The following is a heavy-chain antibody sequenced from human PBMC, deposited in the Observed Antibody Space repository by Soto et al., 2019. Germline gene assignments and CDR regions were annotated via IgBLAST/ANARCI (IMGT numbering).Heavy chain of an antibody. J-gene: IGHJ4*02. Sequence: GGSLRLSCATDGFTFDSYGMHWVRQTPGKGLEWVSSLSGSGYQTYYADSVKGRLTISRDRSKNTVYLQMNSLRAEDTAVYFCAKDRLTVFGVVVTFEDWGRGTLVTVSS. V-gene: IGHV3-23*01. D-gene: IGHD3-3*01. CDR1: GFTFDSYG. CDR3: AKDRLTVFGVVVTFED. CDR2: LSGSGYQT.